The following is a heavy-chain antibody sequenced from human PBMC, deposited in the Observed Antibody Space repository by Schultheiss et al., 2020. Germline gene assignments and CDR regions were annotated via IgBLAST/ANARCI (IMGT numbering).Heavy chain of an antibody. CDR1: GGTFSSYA. CDR2: IMPMFNTA. D-gene: IGHD1-1*01. Sequence: SVKVSCKASGGTFSSYAINWVRQAPGQGLEWMGGIMPMFNTAYYAQNFKGRVTITADKSTTTAYMELISLRSQDTAVYFCARDGETGTTAAYRMDAWGQGTTVNVCS. J-gene: IGHJ6*02. V-gene: IGHV1-69*06. CDR3: ARDGETGTTAAYRMDA.